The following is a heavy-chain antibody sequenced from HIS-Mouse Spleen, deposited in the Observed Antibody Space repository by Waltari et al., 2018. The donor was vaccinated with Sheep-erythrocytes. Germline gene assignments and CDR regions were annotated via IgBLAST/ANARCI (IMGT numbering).Heavy chain of an antibody. Sequence: QVQLVQSGAEVKKPGASVKVSCKASGYTFTGYYMHWVRQAPGQGLEWMGWINPNRGGTNYEQKVKGRVTMTRDTSSSTAYMELSRLRSDDTAVYYCARGYCSSTSCYGYFQHWGQGTLVTVSS. D-gene: IGHD2-2*01. J-gene: IGHJ1*01. V-gene: IGHV1-2*02. CDR2: INPNRGGT. CDR1: GYTFTGYY. CDR3: ARGYCSSTSCYGYFQH.